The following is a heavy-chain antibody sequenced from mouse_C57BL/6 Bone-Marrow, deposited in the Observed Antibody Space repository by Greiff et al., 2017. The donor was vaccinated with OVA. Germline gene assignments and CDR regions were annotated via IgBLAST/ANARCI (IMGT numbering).Heavy chain of an antibody. CDR2: IRNKANGYTT. J-gene: IGHJ2*01. CDR1: GFTFTDYY. Sequence: EVQGVESGGGLVQPGGSLSLSCAASGFTFTDYYMSWVRQPPGKALEWLGFIRNKANGYTTEYSASVKGRFTISRDNSQSILHLQMNALRAEDSATYYCARRGGYGNTFFDYWGQGTTLTVSS. D-gene: IGHD2-1*01. V-gene: IGHV7-3*01. CDR3: ARRGGYGNTFFDY.